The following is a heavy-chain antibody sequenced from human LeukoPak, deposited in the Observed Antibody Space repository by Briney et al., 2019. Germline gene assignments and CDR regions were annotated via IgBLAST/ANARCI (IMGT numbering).Heavy chain of an antibody. D-gene: IGHD2-15*01. CDR1: GYTFTSYY. CDR2: INPSDGSK. V-gene: IGHV1-46*01. J-gene: IGHJ3*02. Sequence: ASVKVSCKASGYTFTSYYMHWVPQAPGQGLKWLGIINPSDGSKSYGQKCEGRVTMTRDMSTSTVYMELSSLRSEDTAVYYCARDGGYFSGGSCHRGAFDIWGQGRMVSVSS. CDR3: ARDGGYFSGGSCHRGAFDI.